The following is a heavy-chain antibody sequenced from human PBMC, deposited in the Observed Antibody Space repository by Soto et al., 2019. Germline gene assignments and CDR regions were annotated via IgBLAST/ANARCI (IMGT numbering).Heavy chain of an antibody. J-gene: IGHJ6*02. D-gene: IGHD1-26*01. CDR2: IIPIFGTA. Sequence: SVKVSCKASGGTFSSYAISWVRQAPGQGLEWMGGIIPIFGTANYAQKFQGRVTITADESTSTAYMELSSLRSEDTAVYYCARGSRRPYYYYGMDVWGQGTKVTVYS. CDR3: ARGSRRPYYYYGMDV. V-gene: IGHV1-69*13. CDR1: GGTFSSYA.